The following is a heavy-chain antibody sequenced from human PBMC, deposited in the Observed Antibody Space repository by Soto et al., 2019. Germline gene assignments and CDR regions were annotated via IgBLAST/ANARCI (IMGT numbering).Heavy chain of an antibody. Sequence: GNTNYNPSLKSRVTISVDTSKNQFSLKLSSVTSADTAVYYCVRAYCSGDCYSWGQYYFDNWGQGTLVTVSS. CDR2: GNT. CDR3: VRAYCSGDCYSWGQYYFDN. J-gene: IGHJ4*02. D-gene: IGHD2-21*02. V-gene: IGHV4-59*01.